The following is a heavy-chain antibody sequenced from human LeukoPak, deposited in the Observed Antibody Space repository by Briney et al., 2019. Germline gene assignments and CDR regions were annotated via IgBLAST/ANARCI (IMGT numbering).Heavy chain of an antibody. J-gene: IGHJ4*02. V-gene: IGHV4-39*01. CDR1: GGSISSSSYY. CDR2: IYYSGST. Sequence: SETLSLTCTVSGGSISSSSYYWGWSRQPPGKGLEWIGNIYYSGSTYYNPSLRSQVTISLDTSKNQFSLKLSSVTAADTAVYYCARLQGAGTRYFDYWGQGTLVTVSS. D-gene: IGHD6-19*01. CDR3: ARLQGAGTRYFDY.